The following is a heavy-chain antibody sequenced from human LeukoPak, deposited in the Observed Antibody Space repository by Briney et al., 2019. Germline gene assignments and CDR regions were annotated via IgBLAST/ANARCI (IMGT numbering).Heavy chain of an antibody. Sequence: GESLKIPCKGSGYRFTTYWIDWVRQVPGKGLEWMGIIYPGDSTTRYSPSFEGQVTISADKSISTAFLQWTSLKASDTAMYYCVRQGDDYNTGFDYWGQGTLVTVFS. CDR1: GYRFTTYW. CDR2: IYPGDSTT. D-gene: IGHD5-24*01. CDR3: VRQGDDYNTGFDY. J-gene: IGHJ4*02. V-gene: IGHV5-51*01.